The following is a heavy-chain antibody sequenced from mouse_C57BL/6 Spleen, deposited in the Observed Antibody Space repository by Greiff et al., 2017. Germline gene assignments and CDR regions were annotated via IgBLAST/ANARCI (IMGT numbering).Heavy chain of an antibody. V-gene: IGHV3-6*01. CDR2: ISYDGSN. CDR1: GYSITSGYY. D-gene: IGHD1-1*01. CDR3: ARGTTVVARDYAMDY. Sequence: VQLQQSGPGLVKPSQSLSLTCSVTGYSITSGYYWNWIRQFPGNKLEWMGYISYDGSNNYNPSLKNRISITRDTSKNQFFLKLNSVTTEDTATYYCARGTTVVARDYAMDYWGQGTSVTVSS. J-gene: IGHJ4*01.